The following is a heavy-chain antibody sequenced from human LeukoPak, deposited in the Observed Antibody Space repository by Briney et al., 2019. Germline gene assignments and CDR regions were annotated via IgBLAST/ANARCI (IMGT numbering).Heavy chain of an antibody. V-gene: IGHV4-34*01. CDR3: ARLGGLTGMYY. Sequence: SETLSLTCAVYGGSFSGYYWSWIRQPPGKGLEWIGEINHSGSTNYNPSLKSRVTISVDTSKNQFSLKLSSVTAADTAVYYCARLGGLTGMYYWGQGTLVTVSS. CDR2: INHSGST. J-gene: IGHJ4*02. CDR1: GGSFSGYY. D-gene: IGHD3-16*01.